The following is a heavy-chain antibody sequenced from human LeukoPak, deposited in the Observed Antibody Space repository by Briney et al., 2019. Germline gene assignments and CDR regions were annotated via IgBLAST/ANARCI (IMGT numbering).Heavy chain of an antibody. CDR2: IIPIFGTA. V-gene: IGHV1-69*05. CDR3: ARHSGYYYVSDAFDI. CDR1: GGTFSSYA. Sequence: SVKVSCKASGGTFSSYAISWVRQAPGQGLEWMGRIIPIFGTANYAQKFQGRVTITTDESTSTAYMELSSLRSEDTAAYYCARHSGYYYVSDAFDIWGQGTMVTVSS. J-gene: IGHJ3*02. D-gene: IGHD3-22*01.